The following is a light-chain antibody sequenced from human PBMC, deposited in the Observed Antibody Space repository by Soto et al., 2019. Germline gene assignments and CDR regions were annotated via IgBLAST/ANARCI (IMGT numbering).Light chain of an antibody. CDR3: QTWSTGIRV. J-gene: IGLJ3*02. V-gene: IGLV4-69*01. Sequence: QPVLTQPPSASASLGASVKLTCTLSSGHNSYAIAWHQQQPEKGPRYLMKLNSDGSHSKGDGIPDRFSGSSSGAERYLTISRLESEDEADYYCQTWSTGIRVFGGGTKLTVL. CDR2: LNSDGSH. CDR1: SGHNSYA.